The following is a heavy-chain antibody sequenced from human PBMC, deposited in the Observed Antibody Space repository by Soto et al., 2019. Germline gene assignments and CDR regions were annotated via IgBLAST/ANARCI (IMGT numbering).Heavy chain of an antibody. D-gene: IGHD3-10*01. CDR1: GGSISSGGYY. CDR2: IYYSGST. CDR3: ARAYGSGSYYSVAY. Sequence: QVQLQESGPGLVKPSQTLSLTCTVSGGSISSGGYYWSWIRQHPGKGLEWIGYIYYSGSTYYNPSLKIRVTISLDPSKIQFSPKLCSVTAAVTAVYYCARAYGSGSYYSVAYWGQGTLGTVSS. V-gene: IGHV4-31*03. J-gene: IGHJ4*02.